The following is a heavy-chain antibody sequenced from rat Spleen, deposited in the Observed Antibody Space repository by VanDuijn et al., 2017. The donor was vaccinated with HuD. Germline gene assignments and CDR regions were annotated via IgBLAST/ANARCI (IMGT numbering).Heavy chain of an antibody. V-gene: IGHV5-25*01. J-gene: IGHJ1*01. CDR3: AKYYGYNYWYFDF. D-gene: IGHD1-9*01. Sequence: EVQLVESGGDLVQPGRSLKLSCAASGFTFSDYYMAWVRQAPKKGLEWVASISTSGGSTYYRDSVKGRFTVSRDNAKSTLYLQMDSLRSEDTATYYCAKYYGYNYWYFDFWGPGAMVTVSS. CDR2: ISTSGGST. CDR1: GFTFSDYY.